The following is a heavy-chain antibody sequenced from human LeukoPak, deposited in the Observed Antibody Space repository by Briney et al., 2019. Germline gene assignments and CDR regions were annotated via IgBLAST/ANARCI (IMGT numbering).Heavy chain of an antibody. CDR1: GFTFSSYG. Sequence: GALRPSCASSGFTFSSYGMHLGRQAPGEGVGWVAFIRYDGRNKYEADSVNGRFTISREESKNTPYLQMNSLRAEDKAVYYCATHRYCSSTSCYRVMDVWGKGTTVTVSS. CDR3: ATHRYCSSTSCYRVMDV. CDR2: IRYDGRNK. J-gene: IGHJ6*04. D-gene: IGHD2-2*02. V-gene: IGHV3-30*02.